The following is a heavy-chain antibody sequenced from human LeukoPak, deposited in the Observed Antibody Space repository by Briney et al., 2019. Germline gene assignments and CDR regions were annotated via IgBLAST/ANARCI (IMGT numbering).Heavy chain of an antibody. Sequence: GGSLRPSCAPSGFTSDDYATHWVRQAPGKGLEWVSGISCNSVSIVYVDSVKGRFTISRDNAKNSLYLPMDSLRPEDLALYYCVKDVGLGFCSGGSCSAHFDYWGQGTLVTVSS. J-gene: IGHJ4*02. V-gene: IGHV3-9*02. CDR1: GFTSDDYA. D-gene: IGHD2-15*01. CDR2: ISCNSVSI. CDR3: VKDVGLGFCSGGSCSAHFDY.